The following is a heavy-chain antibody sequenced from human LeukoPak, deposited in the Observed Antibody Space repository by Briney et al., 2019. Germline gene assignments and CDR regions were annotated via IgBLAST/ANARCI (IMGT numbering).Heavy chain of an antibody. V-gene: IGHV4-4*02. CDR3: ARESSSDAVVRGVILGH. CDR1: GVSLNSINR. J-gene: IGHJ4*02. D-gene: IGHD3-10*01. Sequence: PSGTLSLTCTVSGVSLNSINRWSWVRQPPGKGLEWIGEIYHSGSTNYNPSLKNRVTISVDESKNQFSLKLNSVTAADAAVYYCARESSSDAVVRGVILGHWGQGMLVTVSS. CDR2: IYHSGST.